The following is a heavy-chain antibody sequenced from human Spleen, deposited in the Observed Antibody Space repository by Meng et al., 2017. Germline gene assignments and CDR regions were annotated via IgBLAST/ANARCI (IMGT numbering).Heavy chain of an antibody. CDR2: IYPGDSDT. V-gene: IGHV5-51*01. Sequence: GESLKISCKTSGYSFSNYWIGWVRQMPGKGLEWMGIIYPGDSDTRYSPSFRGQVTISADKSISTAYLQWSSLKASDTAMYYCARHYGGPGLYYYGMDVWGQGTTVTVSS. J-gene: IGHJ6*02. CDR1: GYSFSNYW. D-gene: IGHD4-23*01. CDR3: ARHYGGPGLYYYGMDV.